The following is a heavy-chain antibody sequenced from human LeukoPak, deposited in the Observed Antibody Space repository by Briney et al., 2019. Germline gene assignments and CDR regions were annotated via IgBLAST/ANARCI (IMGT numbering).Heavy chain of an antibody. Sequence: SGPTLVKPTQTLTLTCTFSGFSLNTSGVGVGWIRQSPGKALEWLALIYWNDDKRYSPSLKSRLAITKDTSKNQVVLTMTNMDPVDTATYYRAHKNSSSSRSRFDYWGQGTLVTVPS. CDR3: AHKNSSSSRSRFDY. CDR2: IYWNDDK. D-gene: IGHD6-6*01. J-gene: IGHJ4*02. CDR1: GFSLNTSGVG. V-gene: IGHV2-5*01.